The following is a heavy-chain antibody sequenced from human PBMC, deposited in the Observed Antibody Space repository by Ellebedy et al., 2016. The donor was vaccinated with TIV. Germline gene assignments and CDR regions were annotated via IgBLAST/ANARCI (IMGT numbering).Heavy chain of an antibody. D-gene: IGHD3-22*01. V-gene: IGHV3-48*01. CDR2: ISSSSTTI. J-gene: IGHJ6*02. CDR3: ARLDSSGYYGDNSYYGMDV. CDR1: GFTFSRYS. Sequence: PGGSLRLSCAASGFTFSRYSMNSVRQAPVSGLECVSSISSSSTTIYYADSVKGRFTISRDNSKKTLYLQMNSLRAEDTAVYYCARLDSSGYYGDNSYYGMDVWGQGTTVTVSS.